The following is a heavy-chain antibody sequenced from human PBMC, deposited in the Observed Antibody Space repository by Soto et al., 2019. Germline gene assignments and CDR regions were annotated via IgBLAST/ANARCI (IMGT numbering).Heavy chain of an antibody. V-gene: IGHV3-23*01. CDR3: AKYSSGCYYPFDY. J-gene: IGHJ4*01. Sequence: EVQLLESGGGLVQPGGSLRLSCAASGFTFSSYAMSWVRQAPGEGLEWGSAISGSGGSTYYADSVKGRFTISRDNSKNTRYLQMNSLRAEDTAVYYCAKYSSGCYYPFDYWGHGTLVTVSS. D-gene: IGHD6-19*01. CDR2: ISGSGGST. CDR1: GFTFSSYA.